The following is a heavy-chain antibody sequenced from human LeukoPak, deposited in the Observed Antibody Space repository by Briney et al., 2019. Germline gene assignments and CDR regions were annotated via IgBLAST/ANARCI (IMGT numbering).Heavy chain of an antibody. J-gene: IGHJ4*02. CDR1: GGSISSSGYS. V-gene: IGHV4-39*07. D-gene: IGHD6-13*01. CDR3: ARGPAAAGTFLYYFDY. Sequence: SETLSLTCTVSGGSISSSGYSWSWIRQPPGKGLEWIGEINHSGSTNYNPSLKSRVTISVDTSKNQFSLKLSSVTAADTAVYYCARGPAAAGTFLYYFDYWGQGTLVTVSS. CDR2: INHSGST.